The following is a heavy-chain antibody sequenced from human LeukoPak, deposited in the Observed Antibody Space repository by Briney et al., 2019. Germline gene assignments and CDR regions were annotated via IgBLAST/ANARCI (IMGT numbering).Heavy chain of an antibody. CDR2: ISSSSSYI. V-gene: IGHV3-21*01. CDR3: ARAPGDGYNWADY. CDR1: GFTFSSDS. J-gene: IGHJ4*02. Sequence: GGSLRLSCAASGFTFSSDSMNWVRQAPGKGLEWVSSISSSSSYIYYADSVKGRFTISRDNAKNSLYLQMNSLRAEDTAVYYCARAPGDGYNWADYWGQGTLVTVSS. D-gene: IGHD5-24*01.